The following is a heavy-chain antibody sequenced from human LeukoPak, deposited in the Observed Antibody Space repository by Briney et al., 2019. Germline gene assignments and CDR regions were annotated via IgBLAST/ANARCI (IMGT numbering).Heavy chain of an antibody. Sequence: ASVKVSCKTSGFPFTTYEINWVRQAAGQGLEWMGWVHPDTGYADYAQKFQGRVTMTSDTSISTAYMELSSLRSDDSAVYFCARGPRNDPWGQGTLVTVSS. D-gene: IGHD1-14*01. J-gene: IGHJ5*02. CDR3: ARGPRNDP. CDR2: VHPDTGYA. CDR1: GFPFTTYE. V-gene: IGHV1-8*01.